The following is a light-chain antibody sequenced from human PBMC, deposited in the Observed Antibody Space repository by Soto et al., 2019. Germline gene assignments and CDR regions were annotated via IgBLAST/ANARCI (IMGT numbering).Light chain of an antibody. CDR1: SSDVGGYNY. J-gene: IGLJ1*01. Sequence: QSALTQPASVSGSPGQSINICCTGTSSDVGGYNYVSWYQHHPGKAPKLIIYDVSNRPSGVSNPFSGSKSGNTASLTISGLQPEDEADYYCSSYTTSNTRQIVFVTGTKVTVL. V-gene: IGLV2-14*03. CDR3: SSYTTSNTRQIV. CDR2: DVS.